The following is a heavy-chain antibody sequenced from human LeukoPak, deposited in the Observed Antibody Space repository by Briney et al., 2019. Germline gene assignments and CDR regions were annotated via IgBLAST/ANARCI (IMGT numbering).Heavy chain of an antibody. CDR3: AREGYYDSSGMYYFDY. J-gene: IGHJ4*02. D-gene: IGHD3-22*01. CDR2: ISAYNGNT. Sequence: ASVKVSCKASGYIFTSYGVSWVRQAPGQGLEWMGWISAYNGNTNYAQKLQGRVTMTTDTSTSTAYMELRSLRSDDTAVYYCAREGYYDSSGMYYFDYWGQGTLVTVSS. CDR1: GYIFTSYG. V-gene: IGHV1-18*01.